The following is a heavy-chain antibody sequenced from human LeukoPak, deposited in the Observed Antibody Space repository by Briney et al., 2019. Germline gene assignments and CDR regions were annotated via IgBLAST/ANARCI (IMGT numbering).Heavy chain of an antibody. V-gene: IGHV3-20*04. CDR1: GFTFDDHG. CDR2: INWNGGST. CDR3: ARVSYDSSLDY. D-gene: IGHD3-22*01. J-gene: IGHJ4*02. Sequence: GGSLRLSCAASGFTFDDHGMSWVRQVPGKGLEWVSGINWNGGSTGYADSVKGRFTISRDNAKNSLYLQMNSLRAEDTAVYYCARVSYDSSLDYWGQGTLVTVSS.